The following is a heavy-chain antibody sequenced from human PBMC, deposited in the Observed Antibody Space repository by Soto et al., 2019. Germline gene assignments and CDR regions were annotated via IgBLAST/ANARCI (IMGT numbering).Heavy chain of an antibody. Sequence: SETLSLTCAVYGGSFSGYDWTWIRQPPGKGLEWIGEINHSGSTNYNPFLKSRVTISVDTSKNQFSLKLTSVTSADTAVYYCARDKITGLFYYWGRGTLVTVSS. V-gene: IGHV4-34*01. CDR1: GGSFSGYD. J-gene: IGHJ4*02. CDR2: INHSGST. CDR3: ARDKITGLFYY. D-gene: IGHD2-8*02.